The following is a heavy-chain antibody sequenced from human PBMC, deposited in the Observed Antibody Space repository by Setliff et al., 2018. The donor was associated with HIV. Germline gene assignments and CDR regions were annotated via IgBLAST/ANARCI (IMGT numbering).Heavy chain of an antibody. D-gene: IGHD6-25*01. CDR2: IYYSGST. CDR1: GGSISSYY. J-gene: IGHJ4*02. Sequence: SETLSLTCTVSGGSISSYYWSWIRQPPGKGLEWIGYIYYSGSTNYNPSLKSRVTISVDTPKNLFSLKLGSVTAADTAVYYCARGYGAAGGGYWGQGTLVTVSS. CDR3: ARGYGAAGGGY. V-gene: IGHV4-59*08.